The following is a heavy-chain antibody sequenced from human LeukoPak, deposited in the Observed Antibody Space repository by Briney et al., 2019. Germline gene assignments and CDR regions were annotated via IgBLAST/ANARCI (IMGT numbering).Heavy chain of an antibody. D-gene: IGHD2-2*02. CDR2: ISGSGGST. V-gene: IGHV3-23*01. J-gene: IGHJ4*02. CDR1: GFTFSSYA. CDR3: AKGPPAAIHYFDY. Sequence: PGGSLRLSCAASGFTFSSYAMSWVRQAPGKGLEWVSAISGSGGSTYYADSVKGRFTISRDNSKNTLYLQVNSLRAGDTAVYYCAKGPPAAIHYFDYWGQGALVTVSS.